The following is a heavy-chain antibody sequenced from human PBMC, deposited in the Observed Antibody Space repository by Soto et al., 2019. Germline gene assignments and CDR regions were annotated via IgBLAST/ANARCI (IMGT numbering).Heavy chain of an antibody. CDR1: GFTFSSHA. Sequence: GGSLRLSCPASGFTFSSHAMSWVRQAPGKGLEWVSAISGSGGSTYYADSVKGRFTISRDNSKNTLYLQMNSLRAEDTAVYYCAKDPRTGPYXYDSSGYYYGPYDAFDIWGQGTMVTVSS. D-gene: IGHD3-22*01. J-gene: IGHJ3*02. V-gene: IGHV3-23*01. CDR3: AKDPRTGPYXYDSSGYYYGPYDAFDI. CDR2: ISGSGGST.